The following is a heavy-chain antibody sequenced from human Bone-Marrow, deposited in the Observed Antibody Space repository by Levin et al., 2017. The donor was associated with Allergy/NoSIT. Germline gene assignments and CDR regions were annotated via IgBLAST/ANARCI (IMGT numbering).Heavy chain of an antibody. Sequence: GGSLRLSCAASGFTFRTYAMSWVRQAPGKGLEWVSALSNTGGTTDYADSVKGRFSISRDNSENTVYLHMNSLRAGDTAIYYCARGGSISWYNSHPNIRAFDYWGQGALVTVSS. D-gene: IGHD6-13*01. CDR3: ARGGSISWYNSHPNIRAFDY. CDR2: LSNTGGTT. V-gene: IGHV3-23*01. J-gene: IGHJ4*02. CDR1: GFTFRTYA.